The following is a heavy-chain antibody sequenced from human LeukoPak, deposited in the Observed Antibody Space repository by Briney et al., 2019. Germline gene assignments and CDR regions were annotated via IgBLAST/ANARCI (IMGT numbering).Heavy chain of an antibody. J-gene: IGHJ4*02. Sequence: GGSLRLSCAASGFTFSTYWMHWVRQTPGKGLVWVSRIDGDGSSTTYADYADSVKGRFTISRDNAKNTLYLQMNSLRAEDTAVYYCARAPTNWVYFDSWGQGTLVTVSS. CDR3: ARAPTNWVYFDS. V-gene: IGHV3-74*01. D-gene: IGHD7-27*01. CDR2: IDGDGSST. CDR1: GFTFSTYW.